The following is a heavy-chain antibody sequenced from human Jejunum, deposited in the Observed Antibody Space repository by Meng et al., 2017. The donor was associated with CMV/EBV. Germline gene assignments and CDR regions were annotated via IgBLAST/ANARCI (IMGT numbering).Heavy chain of an antibody. CDR2: ISLDGRNS. CDR1: FG. Sequence: FGMPWVRQAPGKGLEWVAVISLDGRNSYYADSVEGRFTISRDESKNTLFLQMNNLRPEDTALYYCARASGGTMVVLVTTGFDYWGQGTVVTVSS. J-gene: IGHJ4*02. CDR3: ARASGGTMVVLVTTGFDY. D-gene: IGHD1-1*01. V-gene: IGHV3-30*04.